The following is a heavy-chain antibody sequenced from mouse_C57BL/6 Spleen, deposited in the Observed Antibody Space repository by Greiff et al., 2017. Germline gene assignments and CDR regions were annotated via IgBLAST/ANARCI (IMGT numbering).Heavy chain of an antibody. V-gene: IGHV1-26*01. CDR2: INPNNGGT. CDR1: GYTFTDYY. J-gene: IGHJ1*03. Sequence: EVQLQQSGPELVKPGASVKISCKASGYTFTDYYMNWVKQSHGKSLEWIGDINPNNGGTSYNQKFKGKATLTVDTSSSTAYMQLSSLTSEDSAVYYCARSDGSRSYWYFDVWGTGTTVTVSS. D-gene: IGHD1-1*01. CDR3: ARSDGSRSYWYFDV.